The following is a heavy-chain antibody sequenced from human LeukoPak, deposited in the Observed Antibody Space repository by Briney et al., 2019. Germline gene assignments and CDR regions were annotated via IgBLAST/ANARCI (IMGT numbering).Heavy chain of an antibody. CDR2: ISGSGGST. J-gene: IGHJ4*02. CDR1: AFTFSSYA. CDR3: AKGFYFDWLLYFDY. V-gene: IGHV3-23*01. Sequence: GGSLRLSCAASAFTFSSYAMSWVRQAPGKGLEWVSTISGSGGSTYYADSVKGRFTISRDNSKNTLYLQMNSLRAEDTAVYYCAKGFYFDWLLYFDYWGQGTLVTVSS. D-gene: IGHD3-9*01.